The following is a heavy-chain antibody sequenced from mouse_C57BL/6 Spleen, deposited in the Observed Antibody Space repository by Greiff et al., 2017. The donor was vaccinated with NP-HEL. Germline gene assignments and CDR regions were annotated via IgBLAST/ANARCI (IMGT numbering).Heavy chain of an antibody. J-gene: IGHJ3*01. V-gene: IGHV14-3*01. D-gene: IGHD1-1*01. CDR2: IDPANGNT. CDR1: GFNIKNTY. CDR3: AVDYGSSPSFAY. Sequence: EVKVVESVAELVRPGASVKLSCTASGFNIKNTYMHWVKQRPEQGLEWIGRIDPANGNTKYAPKFQGKATITADTSSNTAYLQLSSLTSEDTAIYYCAVDYGSSPSFAYWGQGTLVTVSA.